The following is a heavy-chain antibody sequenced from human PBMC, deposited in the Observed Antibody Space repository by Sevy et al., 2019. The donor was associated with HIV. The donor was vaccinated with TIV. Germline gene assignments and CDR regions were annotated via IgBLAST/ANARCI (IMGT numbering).Heavy chain of an antibody. D-gene: IGHD3-3*01. CDR3: ARGGLRFKGAFDY. V-gene: IGHV4-30-4*01. CDR2: IYYSGST. CDR1: GGSISSGDYY. Sequence: SETLSLTCTVSGGSISSGDYYWSWIRQPPGKGLEWIGYIYYSGSTYYNPSLKSRVTISVDTSKNQFSLKLSSVTAADTAVYYCARGGLRFKGAFDYWGQRTLVTVSS. J-gene: IGHJ4*02.